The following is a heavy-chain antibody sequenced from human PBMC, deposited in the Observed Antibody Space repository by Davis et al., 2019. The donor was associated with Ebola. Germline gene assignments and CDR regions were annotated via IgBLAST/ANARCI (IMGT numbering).Heavy chain of an antibody. Sequence: AASVKVSCKASGGTFSSYTISWVRQAPGQGLEWMGRIIPILGIANYAQKFQGRVTITADKSTSTAYMELSSLRSEDTAVYYCARGGQGVGAGRWLDPWGQGTLVTVSP. CDR2: IIPILGIA. CDR3: ARGGQGVGAGRWLDP. J-gene: IGHJ5*02. CDR1: GGTFSSYT. V-gene: IGHV1-69*02. D-gene: IGHD2-15*01.